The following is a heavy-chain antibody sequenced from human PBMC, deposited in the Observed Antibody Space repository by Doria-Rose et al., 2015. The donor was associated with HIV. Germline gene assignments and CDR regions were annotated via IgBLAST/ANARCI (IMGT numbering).Heavy chain of an antibody. CDR2: INHSGRT. D-gene: IGHD1-1*01. CDR3: ARGLLRGGWNDVDYYYGMNV. CDR1: GGSFSGYY. V-gene: IGHV4-34*01. J-gene: IGHJ6*02. Sequence: QVQLQQWGAGLVKPSETLSLTCAVFGGSFSGYYWSWIRQPPGKWLEWIGEINHSGRTYYNTCLKSRVTISLDTSKNLFSLKLSSVTAADTAVYYCARGLLRGGWNDVDYYYGMNVWGQGTTVTVSS.